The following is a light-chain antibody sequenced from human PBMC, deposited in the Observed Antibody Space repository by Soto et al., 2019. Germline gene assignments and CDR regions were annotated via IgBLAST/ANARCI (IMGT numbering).Light chain of an antibody. Sequence: EIVMTQSPATLSVSPGERATLSCRASQSVSSNLAWYQQKPGQAPRLLIRDASTRAPGIPARFSGSGSGTEFTLTISSLQSEDFAVYYCHQYSYRPPWSFGQGTKVEIK. CDR3: HQYSYRPPWS. J-gene: IGKJ1*01. CDR2: DAS. CDR1: QSVSSN. V-gene: IGKV3-15*01.